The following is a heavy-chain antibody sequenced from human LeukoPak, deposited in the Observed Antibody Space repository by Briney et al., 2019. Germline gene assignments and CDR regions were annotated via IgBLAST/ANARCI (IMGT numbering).Heavy chain of an antibody. CDR1: GFTFRNEK. CDR3: ARGGNYAPFDY. D-gene: IGHD1-26*01. V-gene: IGHV3-48*03. CDR2: ISNTGSPI. Sequence: GGSPRPSSVLSGFTFRNEKMNWVPPAPREGVEWIAYISNTGSPIHYRDSVKGRFTISRDNAQSSLFLQMNSLRPDDTAIYYCARGGNYAPFDYWGQGALVAVSS. J-gene: IGHJ4*02.